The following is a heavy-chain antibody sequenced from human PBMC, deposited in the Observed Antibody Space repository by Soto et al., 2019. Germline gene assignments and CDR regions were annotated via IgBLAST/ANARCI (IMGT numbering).Heavy chain of an antibody. D-gene: IGHD4-17*01. Sequence: QVQLVESGGGMVQPGRSLRLSCAASGFTFSSYGMYWVRQAPGKGREWVAMIWYDGSNKYYADSVKGRFTISRDNSNNTVYLQMNSLTAEYTAVYYFARVGVDDYLTSFDYWCQVTLVTVSS. CDR3: ARVGVDDYLTSFDY. CDR1: GFTFSSYG. CDR2: IWYDGSNK. V-gene: IGHV3-33*01. J-gene: IGHJ4*02.